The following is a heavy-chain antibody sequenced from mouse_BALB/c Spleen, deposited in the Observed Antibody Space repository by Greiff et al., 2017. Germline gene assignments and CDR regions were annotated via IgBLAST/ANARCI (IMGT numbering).Heavy chain of an antibody. CDR3: ARWGHNYGPYAMDY. CDR1: GYSITSDYA. J-gene: IGHJ4*01. CDR2: ISYSGST. V-gene: IGHV3-2*02. Sequence: EVMLVESGPGLVKPSQSLSLTCTVTGYSITSDYAWNWIRQFPGNKLEWMGYISYSGSTSYNPSLKSRISITRDTSKNQFFLQLNSVTTEDTATYYCARWGHNYGPYAMDYWGQGTSVTVSS. D-gene: IGHD1-2*01.